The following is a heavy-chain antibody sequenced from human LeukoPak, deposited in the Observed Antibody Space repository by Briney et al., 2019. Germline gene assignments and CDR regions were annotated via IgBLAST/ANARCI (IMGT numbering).Heavy chain of an antibody. Sequence: SQTLSLTCAISGDSVSSNSVTWNWIRQCPSRGLEWLGRTYYMSTWYNDYAVSVRGRITVNPDTSKNQFSLHLNSVTPEDTAVYYCARRLTQYDCFDPWGQGILVTVSS. CDR3: ARRLTQYDCFDP. CDR2: TYYMSTWYN. J-gene: IGHJ5*02. V-gene: IGHV6-1*01. CDR1: GDSVSSNSVT. D-gene: IGHD2-2*01.